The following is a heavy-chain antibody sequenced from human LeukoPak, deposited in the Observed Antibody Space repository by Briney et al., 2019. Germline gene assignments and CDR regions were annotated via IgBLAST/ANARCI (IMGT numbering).Heavy chain of an antibody. V-gene: IGHV4-39*01. CDR1: GGSIRSSYYY. Sequence: SETLSLTCTVSGGSIRSSYYYWGWIRQPPGKGLEWIGSIYDSGSTYYNPSLKSRVTISVDTSKNQFSLKLSSVTAADTAVYYCASLSYYYDSSGYIDYWGQGTLVTVSS. J-gene: IGHJ4*02. CDR3: ASLSYYYDSSGYIDY. D-gene: IGHD3-22*01. CDR2: IYDSGST.